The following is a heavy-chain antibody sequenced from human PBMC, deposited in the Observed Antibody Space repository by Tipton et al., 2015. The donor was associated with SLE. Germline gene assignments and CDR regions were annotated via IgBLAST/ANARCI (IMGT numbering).Heavy chain of an antibody. CDR3: ARDSLNWGSYYHGMDV. CDR2: IYYSGST. Sequence: TLSLTCAVYGGSFSGYYWSWIRQPPGKGLEWIGYIYYSGSTKSNPSLKSRVTISVDTSKNQFSLKLSSVTAADTAVYYCARDSLNWGSYYHGMDVWGQGTTVTVSS. D-gene: IGHD3-16*01. J-gene: IGHJ6*02. CDR1: GGSFSGYY. V-gene: IGHV4-59*12.